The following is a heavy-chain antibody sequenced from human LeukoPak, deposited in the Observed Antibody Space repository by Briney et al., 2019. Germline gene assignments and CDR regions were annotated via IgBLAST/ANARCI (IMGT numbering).Heavy chain of an antibody. J-gene: IGHJ4*02. Sequence: GRSLRLSCAASGFTFSEYAMDWVRQAPGKGLEWVAAISYHGSNKYHADSVKGRFTISRDNSKNTLYLQMDSLRPEDTAVYYCARDPMPVAGGFYGRDSDYWGQGILVTVSS. CDR1: GFTFSEYA. CDR3: ARDPMPVAGGFYGRDSDY. D-gene: IGHD2-15*01. CDR2: ISYHGSNK. V-gene: IGHV3-30-3*01.